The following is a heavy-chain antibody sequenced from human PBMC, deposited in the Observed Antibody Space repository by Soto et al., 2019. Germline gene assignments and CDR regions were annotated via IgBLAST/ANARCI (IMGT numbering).Heavy chain of an antibody. CDR1: GFTFSSYA. V-gene: IGHV3-23*01. J-gene: IGHJ1*01. D-gene: IGHD3-10*01. CDR2: ISGSGGST. Sequence: PGGSLRLSCAASGFTFSSYAMSWVRQAPGKGLERVSAISGSGGSTYYADSVKGRFTISRDNSKNTLYLQMNSLRAEDTAVYYCAKGVSGEVWSYFQHWGQGTLVTVS. CDR3: AKGVSGEVWSYFQH.